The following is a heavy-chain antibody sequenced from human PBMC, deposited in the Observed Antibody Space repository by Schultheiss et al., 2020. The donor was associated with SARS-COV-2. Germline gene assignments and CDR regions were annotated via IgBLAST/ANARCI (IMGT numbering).Heavy chain of an antibody. CDR1: GFTFSSYS. CDR3: ARGLYGSGSYYNQPSSSGFDY. Sequence: GESLKISCAASGFTFSSYSMNWVRQAPGKGLEWVSSITSSSSYMYYADSVKGRFTISRDNAKNSLYLQMNSLRAEDTAVYYCARGLYGSGSYYNQPSSSGFDYWGQGTLVTVSS. D-gene: IGHD3-10*01. V-gene: IGHV3-21*01. CDR2: ITSSSSYM. J-gene: IGHJ4*02.